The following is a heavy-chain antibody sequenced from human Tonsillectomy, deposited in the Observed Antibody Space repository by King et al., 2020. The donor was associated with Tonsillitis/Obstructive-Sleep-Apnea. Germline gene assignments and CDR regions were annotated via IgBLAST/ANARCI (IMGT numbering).Heavy chain of an antibody. V-gene: IGHV3-15*01. CDR1: GLTVSSVW. CDR2: IKSNSDGGTV. Sequence: VQLVESGGGLVKPGGSLGLSCAVSGLTVSSVWMSWVRQAPGKGLEWVGHIKSNSDGGTVVYTAPGKGRFSVSRDDSKNTLFLQMNSLKADDTAVYYCVGAFLGYWGQGTLVTVSS. D-gene: IGHD2/OR15-2a*01. J-gene: IGHJ4*02. CDR3: VGAFLGY.